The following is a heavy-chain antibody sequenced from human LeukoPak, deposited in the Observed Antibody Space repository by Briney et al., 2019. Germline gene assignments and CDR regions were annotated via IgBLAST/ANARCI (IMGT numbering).Heavy chain of an antibody. J-gene: IGHJ4*02. Sequence: GGSLRLSCAASGFTFSSYGMHWVRQAPGKGLEWVAVIWYDGSNKYYADSVKGRFTISRDNSKNTLYLQMNSLRAEDTAVYYCARGSEFYYDSSGYYLYWGQGTLVTVSS. CDR1: GFTFSSYG. CDR2: IWYDGSNK. CDR3: ARGSEFYYDSSGYYLY. D-gene: IGHD3-22*01. V-gene: IGHV3-33*01.